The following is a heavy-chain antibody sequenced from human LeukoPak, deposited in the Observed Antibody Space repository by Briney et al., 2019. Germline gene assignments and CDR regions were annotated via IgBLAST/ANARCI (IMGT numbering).Heavy chain of an antibody. V-gene: IGHV3-33*01. D-gene: IGHD2-21*02. CDR2: IWYDGSKT. CDR3: ARNFKRGGDCYHEYSQH. Sequence: PGGSLRLSCGASGLTFSSNGMHWARQAPGEGLEWVAVIWYDGSKTQYADSVKGRFTISRDNSKNTVYLQMDSLRVEDTAVYYCARNFKRGGDCYHEYSQHWGQGSQVTVYS. CDR1: GLTFSSNG. J-gene: IGHJ1*01.